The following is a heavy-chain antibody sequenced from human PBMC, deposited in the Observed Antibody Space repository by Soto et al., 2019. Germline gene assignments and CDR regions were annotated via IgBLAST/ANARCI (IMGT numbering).Heavy chain of an antibody. CDR1: GFTFSSYS. Sequence: GGSLRLSCAASGFTFSSYSMNWVRQAPGKGLEWVSYISSSSSTIYYADSVKGRFTISRDNAKNSLYLQMNSLRAEDTAVYYCARDLESGGYDWADGFDPWGQGTLVTVSS. J-gene: IGHJ5*02. CDR2: ISSSSSTI. CDR3: ARDLESGGYDWADGFDP. V-gene: IGHV3-48*01. D-gene: IGHD5-12*01.